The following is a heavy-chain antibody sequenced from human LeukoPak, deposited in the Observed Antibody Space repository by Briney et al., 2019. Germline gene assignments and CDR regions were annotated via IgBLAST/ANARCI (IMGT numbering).Heavy chain of an antibody. CDR3: ARDSPYCSGGSCYSNDAFDI. D-gene: IGHD2-15*01. CDR1: GYTFTSYG. J-gene: IGHJ3*02. V-gene: IGHV1-18*01. CDR2: ISAYNGNT. Sequence: ASVKVSCKASGYTFTSYGISWVRQAPGQVLEWMGWISAYNGNTNYAQKLQGRVTMTTDTSTSTAYMELRSLRSDDTAVYYCARDSPYCSGGSCYSNDAFDIWGQGTMVTVSS.